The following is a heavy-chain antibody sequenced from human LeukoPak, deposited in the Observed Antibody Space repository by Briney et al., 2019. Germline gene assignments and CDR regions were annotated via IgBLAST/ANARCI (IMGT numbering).Heavy chain of an antibody. V-gene: IGHV3-15*01. J-gene: IGHJ4*02. CDR1: GFTFSDYY. CDR3: TTSTRIYYGDYYFDY. D-gene: IGHD4-17*01. CDR2: IKSKTDGGTT. Sequence: GGSLRLSCAASGFTFSDYYMSWIRQAPGKGLEWVGRIKSKTDGGTTDYVAPVKGRFTISRDDSKNTLYLQMNSLKTEDTAVYYCTTSTRIYYGDYYFDYWGQGTLVTVSS.